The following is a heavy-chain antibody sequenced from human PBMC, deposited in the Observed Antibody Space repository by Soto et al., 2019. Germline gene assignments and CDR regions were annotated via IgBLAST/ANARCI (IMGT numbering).Heavy chain of an antibody. CDR1: GGSINSDSYY. V-gene: IGHV4-39*07. CDR3: AGRTGDSWFDP. Sequence: SETLSLTCTVSGGSINSDSYYWGWIRQPPGKGLEWIGSIYYSGSTYYNPSLKSRVTISVDRSKNQFSLKLSSVTAADTAVYYCAGRTGDSWFDPWGQGTLVTVSS. J-gene: IGHJ5*02. D-gene: IGHD7-27*01. CDR2: IYYSGST.